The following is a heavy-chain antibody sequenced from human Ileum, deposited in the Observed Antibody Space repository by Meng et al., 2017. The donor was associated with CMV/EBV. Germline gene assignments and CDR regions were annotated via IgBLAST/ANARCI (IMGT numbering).Heavy chain of an antibody. CDR3: ARVGLDATPVY. Sequence: ASVKVSCKASGYSFMSYDINWVRQAAGHGLEWMGRMNPNTGNRGYGQKFQDRVTMTRDTSTSTAYMELTSLTSEDTAMYYCARVGLDATPVYWGQGTLVTVSS. V-gene: IGHV1-8*01. J-gene: IGHJ1*01. D-gene: IGHD2-15*01. CDR2: MNPNTGNR. CDR1: GYSFMSYD.